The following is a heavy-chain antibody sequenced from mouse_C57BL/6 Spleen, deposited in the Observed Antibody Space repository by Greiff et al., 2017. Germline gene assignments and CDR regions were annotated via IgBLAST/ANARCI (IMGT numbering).Heavy chain of an antibody. J-gene: IGHJ2*01. CDR1: GFTFSSYA. D-gene: IGHD1-1*01. V-gene: IGHV5-4*01. CDR2: ISDGGSYT. CDR3: ARDGAGSSLYYFDY. Sequence: EVNVVESGGGLVKPGGSLKLSCAASGFTFSSYAMSWVRQTPEKRLEWVATISDGGSYTYYPDNVKGRFTISRDNAKNNLYLQMSHLKSEDTAMYYCARDGAGSSLYYFDYWGQGTTLTVSS.